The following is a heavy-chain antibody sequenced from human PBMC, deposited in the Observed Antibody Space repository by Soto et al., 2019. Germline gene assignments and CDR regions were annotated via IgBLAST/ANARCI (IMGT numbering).Heavy chain of an antibody. CDR2: IYPGDSDT. CDR1: GYSFTSYW. CDR3: ARRSDFWSGYKAHGMDV. D-gene: IGHD3-3*01. V-gene: IGHV5-51*01. Sequence: GESLKISCKGSGYSFTSYWIGWVRQMPGKGLEWMGIIYPGDSDTRYSPSFQGQVTISADKSISTAYLQWSSLKASDTAMYYCARRSDFWSGYKAHGMDVWGQGTTVTVSS. J-gene: IGHJ6*02.